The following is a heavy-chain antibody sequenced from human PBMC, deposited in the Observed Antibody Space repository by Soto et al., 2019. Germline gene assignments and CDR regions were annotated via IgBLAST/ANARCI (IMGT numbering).Heavy chain of an antibody. D-gene: IGHD3-10*01. CDR3: ARVPPWGNSAGDYYIQLYGS. V-gene: IGHV1-3*01. CDR2: INGGSGNT. Sequence: QVQLVQSGAEVKRPGASVTVSCKSSGFTFTSYAIHWLRQAPGQRPQWMGWINGGSGNTKYSQDFQCRVTFTRDTFATTAYLALSSLRSEDTAVYYGARVPPWGNSAGDYYIQLYGSWGQGTPVTVSS. J-gene: IGHJ5*02. CDR1: GFTFTSYA.